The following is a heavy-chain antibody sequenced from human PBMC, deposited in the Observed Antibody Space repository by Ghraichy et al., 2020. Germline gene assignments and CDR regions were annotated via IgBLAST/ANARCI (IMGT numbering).Heavy chain of an antibody. J-gene: IGHJ4*02. CDR3: VRHPQMPTWDYFDS. V-gene: IGHV5-51*01. CDR2: IYPGGSDA. D-gene: IGHD2-2*01. Sequence: GESLNISCQGSGYSFSGYWIGWVRQMPGKGLEWMAIIYPGGSDAKYSPSFQGHVTISADKSISTAYLQWSSLRASDTAMYYCVRHPQMPTWDYFDSWGQGTLVTVSS. CDR1: GYSFSGYW.